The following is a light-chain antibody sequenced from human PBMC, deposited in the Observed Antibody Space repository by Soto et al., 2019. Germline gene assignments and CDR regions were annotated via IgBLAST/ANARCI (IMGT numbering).Light chain of an antibody. CDR1: QSISIW. CDR3: QQYNNYPWT. V-gene: IGKV1-5*03. Sequence: DIRMTQSPSTLSASVGDRVTITCRASQSISIWLAWYQQKPGKAPNLLISKASSLESGVPSRFIGSGSGTEFTLTISSLQPDDFATYYCQQYNNYPWTFGQGTKV. J-gene: IGKJ1*01. CDR2: KAS.